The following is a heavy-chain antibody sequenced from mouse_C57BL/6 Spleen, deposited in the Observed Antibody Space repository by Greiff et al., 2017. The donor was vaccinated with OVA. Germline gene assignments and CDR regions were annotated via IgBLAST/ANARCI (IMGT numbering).Heavy chain of an antibody. V-gene: IGHV3-6*01. J-gene: IGHJ3*01. CDR3: ARDGPAWFAY. CDR2: ISYDGSN. CDR1: GYSITSGYY. Sequence: EVQLQQSGPGLVKPSPSLSLSCSVTGYSITSGYYWNWIRQFPGNKLEWMGYISYDGSNNYNPSLKNRISITRDTSKNPFFLKLNSVTTEDTATYYCARDGPAWFAYWGQGTLVTVSA.